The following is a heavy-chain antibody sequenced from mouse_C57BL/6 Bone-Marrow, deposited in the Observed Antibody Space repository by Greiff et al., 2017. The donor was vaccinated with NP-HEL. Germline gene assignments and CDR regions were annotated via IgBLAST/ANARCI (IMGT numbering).Heavy chain of an antibody. D-gene: IGHD1-2*01. V-gene: IGHV5-17*01. Sequence: EVKVVESGGGLVKPGGSLKLSCAASGFTFSDYGMHWVRQAPEKGLEWVAYISSGSSTIYYADTVKGRFTISRDNAKNTLFLQMTSLRSEDTAMYYCARRTAWGSWFAYWGQGTLVTVSA. CDR2: ISSGSSTI. CDR3: ARRTAWGSWFAY. CDR1: GFTFSDYG. J-gene: IGHJ3*01.